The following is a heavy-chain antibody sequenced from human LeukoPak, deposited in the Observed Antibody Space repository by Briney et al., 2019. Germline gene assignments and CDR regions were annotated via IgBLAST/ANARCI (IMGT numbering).Heavy chain of an antibody. J-gene: IGHJ4*02. Sequence: PGGSLRLSCAGSGFTFKFYAMTWVRQAPGKGLEWVSGINGNGASTYYSDSVKGRFTISRDNSKNTLYLQMRSLRAEDTAVYYCARDQGYSYYYLDYWGQGALVTVSS. CDR1: GFTFKFYA. D-gene: IGHD5-18*01. V-gene: IGHV3-23*01. CDR3: ARDQGYSYYYLDY. CDR2: INGNGAST.